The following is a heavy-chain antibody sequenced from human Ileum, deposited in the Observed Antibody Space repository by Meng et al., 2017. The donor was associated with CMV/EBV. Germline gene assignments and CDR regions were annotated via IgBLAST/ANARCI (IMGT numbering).Heavy chain of an antibody. CDR3: ARLGQQLVAPPAYFDS. J-gene: IGHJ4*02. Sequence: QVQLVQSGAEVKRPXXXXXVXVKXSGGTFSHYGISWIRQTPGQGLEWMGGIIPIFGTPNYAQKFQGRITITADESTQTVYMELSSLTADDTALYFCARLGQQLVAPPAYFDSWGQGTLFTVSS. D-gene: IGHD1-1*01. CDR1: GGTFSHYG. CDR2: IIPIFGTP. V-gene: IGHV1-69*12.